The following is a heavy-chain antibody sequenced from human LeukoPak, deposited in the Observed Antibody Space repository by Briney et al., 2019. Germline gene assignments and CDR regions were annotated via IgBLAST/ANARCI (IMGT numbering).Heavy chain of an antibody. V-gene: IGHV1-2*02. CDR1: GYTFTGYY. CDR2: INPNSGGT. CDR3: ARESYDSSGYYHNDYRDFDY. D-gene: IGHD3-22*01. Sequence: GASVKVSCKASGYTFTGYYMHWVRQAPGQGLEWMGWINPNSGGTNYAQKFQGRVTMTRDTSISTAYMELSRLRSDDTAVYYCARESYDSSGYYHNDYRDFDYWGQGTLVTVSS. J-gene: IGHJ4*02.